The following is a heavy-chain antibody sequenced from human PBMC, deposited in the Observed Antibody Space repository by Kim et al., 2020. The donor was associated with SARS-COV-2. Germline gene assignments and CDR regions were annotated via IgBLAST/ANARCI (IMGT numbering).Heavy chain of an antibody. CDR3: ARHLAGYSSSWPYYYYYGMDV. J-gene: IGHJ6*02. D-gene: IGHD6-13*01. V-gene: IGHV1-8*01. Sequence: ASVKVSCKASGYTFTSYDINWVRQATGQGLEWMGWMNPNSGNTGYAQKFQGRVTMTRNTSISTAYTELSSLRSEDTAVYYCARHLAGYSSSWPYYYYYGMDVWGQGTTVTVSS. CDR2: MNPNSGNT. CDR1: GYTFTSYD.